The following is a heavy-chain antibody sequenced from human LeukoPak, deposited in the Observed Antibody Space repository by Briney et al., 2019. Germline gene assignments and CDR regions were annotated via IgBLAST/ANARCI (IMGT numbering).Heavy chain of an antibody. J-gene: IGHJ3*02. D-gene: IGHD6-19*01. CDR1: GFTFSSYW. CDR2: IKQDGSET. CDR3: AKFTPRGSSDAFDI. Sequence: GGSLRLSCAASGFTFSSYWMSWVRQAPGKGLEWVANIKQDGSETYYVDSVEGRFTASRDNAESSLYLQMTSLRVEDTAVYYCAKFTPRGSSDAFDIWGQGTVVTVSS. V-gene: IGHV3-7*01.